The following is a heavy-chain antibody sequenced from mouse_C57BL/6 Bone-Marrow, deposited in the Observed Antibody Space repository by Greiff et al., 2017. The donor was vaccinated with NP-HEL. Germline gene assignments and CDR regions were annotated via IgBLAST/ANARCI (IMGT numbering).Heavy chain of an antibody. CDR1: GFTFSSYG. CDR2: ISSGGSYT. Sequence: DVMLVESGGDLVKPGGSLKLSCAASGFTFSSYGMSWVRQTPDKRLEWVATISSGGSYTYYPDSVKGRFTISRDNAKNTLYLQMSSLKSEDTAMYYCARPYYSNYDAMDYWGQGTSVTVSS. V-gene: IGHV5-6*02. J-gene: IGHJ4*01. CDR3: ARPYYSNYDAMDY. D-gene: IGHD2-5*01.